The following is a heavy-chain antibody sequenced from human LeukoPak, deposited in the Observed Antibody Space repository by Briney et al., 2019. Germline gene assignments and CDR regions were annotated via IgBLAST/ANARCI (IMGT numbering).Heavy chain of an antibody. V-gene: IGHV4-4*09. CDR1: GVSISSYY. J-gene: IGHJ4*02. CDR3: ASNKYYASSGRFDY. D-gene: IGHD3-22*01. Sequence: PSETLSLTCTVSGVSISSYYWSWIRQPPGKGLEWIGYIYTSGSTNYNPSLKSRVTISVDTSKNQFSLKLSSLTAADTAVYYCASNKYYASSGRFDYWGQGTLVTVSS. CDR2: IYTSGST.